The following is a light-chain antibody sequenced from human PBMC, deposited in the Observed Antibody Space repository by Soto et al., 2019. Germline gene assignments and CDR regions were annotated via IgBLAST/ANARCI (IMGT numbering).Light chain of an antibody. CDR3: QQRSNWPIT. V-gene: IGKV3-11*01. CDR1: QSVSRY. J-gene: IGKJ5*01. CDR2: DAS. Sequence: EFVLTQSPGTLSLSPGERATLSCRASQSVSRYLAWYQQKPGQAPRLLIYDASNRATGIPARFSGSGSGTDFTLTISSLEPEDFAVYYCQQRSNWPITFGQGTRLEIK.